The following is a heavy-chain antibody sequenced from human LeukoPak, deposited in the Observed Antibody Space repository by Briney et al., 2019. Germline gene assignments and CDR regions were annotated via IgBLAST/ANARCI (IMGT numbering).Heavy chain of an antibody. Sequence: GGSLRLSCAASAFTFSNAWMSWVRQAPGKGLEWVGRIKSKTDGGTTDYAAPVKGRFTISRDDSKNTLYLQMNSLKTEDTAVYYCTTVGRGYDTIFGVVTSRGQGTLVTVSS. V-gene: IGHV3-15*01. CDR3: TTVGRGYDTIFGVVTS. J-gene: IGHJ4*02. CDR2: IKSKTDGGTT. CDR1: AFTFSNAW. D-gene: IGHD3-3*01.